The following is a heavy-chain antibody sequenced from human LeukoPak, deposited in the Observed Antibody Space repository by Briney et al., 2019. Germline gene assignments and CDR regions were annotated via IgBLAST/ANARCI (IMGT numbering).Heavy chain of an antibody. D-gene: IGHD6-13*01. V-gene: IGHV5-10-1*01. CDR3: ARTYGSTWYAFGY. Sequence: GESLKISCKGSGYSSTSYWISWVRQMPGKGLEWMGRIDPSDSYTKYSPSFQGHVTISADKSISTAYLQWSSLKASDTAMYYCARTYGSTWYAFGYWGQGTLVTVSS. CDR1: GYSSTSYW. J-gene: IGHJ4*02. CDR2: IDPSDSYT.